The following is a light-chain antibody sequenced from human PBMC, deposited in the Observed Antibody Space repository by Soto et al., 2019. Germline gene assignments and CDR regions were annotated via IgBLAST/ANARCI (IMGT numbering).Light chain of an antibody. CDR3: QQHDNFP. CDR2: DAS. Sequence: DIQMTQSPSSLSASVGDRVTITCQASHDISNYLNWYQQKPGKAPKLLIYDASNLETRVPSRFSGSGSGTYFTFTISSLETEDIATNYCQQHDNFPFGPGTKADIK. V-gene: IGKV1-33*01. CDR1: HDISNY. J-gene: IGKJ3*01.